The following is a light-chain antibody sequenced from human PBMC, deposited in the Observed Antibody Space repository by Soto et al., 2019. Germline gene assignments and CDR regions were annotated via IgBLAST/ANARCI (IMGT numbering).Light chain of an antibody. CDR3: QQYNNWPPIT. V-gene: IGKV3-15*01. J-gene: IGKJ5*01. CDR2: DTS. Sequence: ETVMTQSACTLSVSLGERATLSWGASQSVSIHLAWYQQKPGQAPRLLIYDTSTRATGIPARFSGSGSGTEFTLTISSLQSEDFAVYYCQQYNNWPPITFGQGTRLEIK. CDR1: QSVSIH.